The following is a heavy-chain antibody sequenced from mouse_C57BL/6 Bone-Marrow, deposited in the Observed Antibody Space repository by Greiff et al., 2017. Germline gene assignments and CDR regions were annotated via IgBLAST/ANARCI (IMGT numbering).Heavy chain of an antibody. CDR2: ISSGSSTI. J-gene: IGHJ1*03. Sequence: EVMLVESGGGLVKPGGSLKLSCAASGFTFSDYGMHWVRQAPEKGLEWVAYISSGSSTIYYADTVKGRFTISRDNAKNTLFLQMTSLRSEDTAMCYCARHYYVSSYWYLDVWGTGTTVTVSA. CDR1: GFTFSDYG. V-gene: IGHV5-17*01. CDR3: ARHYYVSSYWYLDV. D-gene: IGHD1-1*01.